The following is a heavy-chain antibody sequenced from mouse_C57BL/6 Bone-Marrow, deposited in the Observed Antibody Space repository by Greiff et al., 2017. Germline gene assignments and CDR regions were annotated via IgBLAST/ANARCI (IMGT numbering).Heavy chain of an antibody. V-gene: IGHV5-6*02. CDR1: GFTFSSYG. CDR3: ARRYYYGSSLGYFDV. CDR2: ISSGGSYT. Sequence: EVKLVESGGDLVKPGGSLKLSCAASGFTFSSYGMSWVRQTPDKRLEWVATISSGGSYTSYPDSVKGRFTISRDNAKNTLYLQMSSLKSEDTAMYYCARRYYYGSSLGYFDVWGTGTTVTVSS. J-gene: IGHJ1*03. D-gene: IGHD1-1*01.